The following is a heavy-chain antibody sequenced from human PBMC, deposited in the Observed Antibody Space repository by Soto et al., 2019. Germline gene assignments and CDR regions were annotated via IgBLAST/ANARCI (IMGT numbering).Heavy chain of an antibody. J-gene: IGHJ5*02. CDR3: ARGIQLWPGFDP. V-gene: IGHV4-30-4*01. Sequence: SETLSLTCTVSGGSISSGDYYWSWIRQPPGKGLEWIGYIYYSGSTYYNPSLKSRVTISVDTSRNQFSLKLSSVTAADTAVYSCARGIQLWPGFDPWGQGTLVTVSS. CDR2: IYYSGST. CDR1: GGSISSGDYY. D-gene: IGHD5-18*01.